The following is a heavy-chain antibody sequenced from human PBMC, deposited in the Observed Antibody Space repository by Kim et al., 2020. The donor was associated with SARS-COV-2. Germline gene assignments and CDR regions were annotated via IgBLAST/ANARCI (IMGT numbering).Heavy chain of an antibody. V-gene: IGHV3-33*06. CDR3: AKSRQTEVFPNWFDP. J-gene: IGHJ5*02. Sequence: DAAKGRFTSSRDNSKNTLYLQMNSLRAEETAVYYCAKSRQTEVFPNWFDPWGQGTLVIVSS.